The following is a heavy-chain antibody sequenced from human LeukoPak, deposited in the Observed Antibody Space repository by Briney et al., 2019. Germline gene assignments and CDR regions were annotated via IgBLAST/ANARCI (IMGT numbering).Heavy chain of an antibody. CDR2: INHSGST. V-gene: IGHV4-34*01. J-gene: IGHJ4*02. CDR3: ARVADYDILTGYDY. D-gene: IGHD3-9*01. CDR1: GGSFSGYH. Sequence: PSETLSLTCAVYGGSFSGYHWSWIRQPPGKGLEWIGEINHSGSTNYNPSLKSRVTISVDTSKNQFSLKLSSVTAADTAVYYCARVADYDILTGYDYWGQGTLVTVSS.